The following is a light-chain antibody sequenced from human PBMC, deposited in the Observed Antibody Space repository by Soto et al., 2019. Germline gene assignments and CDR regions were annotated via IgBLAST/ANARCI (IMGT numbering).Light chain of an antibody. Sequence: QSVLTQPPSVSAAPGQKVTITSSGSSSNIGNNYVSWYQQLPGTAPKVLIYDNNKRPSGIPDRFSGSKSGTSATLGITGLQTGDEADYYCGTWDSSLRGGVFGGGTKLTVL. J-gene: IGLJ2*01. V-gene: IGLV1-51*01. CDR3: GTWDSSLRGGV. CDR1: SSNIGNNY. CDR2: DNN.